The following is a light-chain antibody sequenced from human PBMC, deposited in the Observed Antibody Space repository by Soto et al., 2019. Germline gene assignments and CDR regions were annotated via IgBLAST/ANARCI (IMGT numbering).Light chain of an antibody. CDR2: DVF. CDR1: QTINKR. CDR3: QQYYRSSIT. Sequence: DIPLTHSPSTLSASSCYRFTIHSRASQTINKRLAWYQQKPGKAPKLLIFDVFTLESGVPSRFSGSGSGTEFTLTISSLQPDDFATYYCQQYYRSSITFGQGTRLEIK. J-gene: IGKJ5*01. V-gene: IGKV1-5*01.